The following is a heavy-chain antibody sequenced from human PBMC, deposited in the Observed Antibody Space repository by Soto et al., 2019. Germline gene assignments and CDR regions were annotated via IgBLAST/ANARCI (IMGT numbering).Heavy chain of an antibody. CDR2: ISSSSSTI. CDR1: GFTFSSYS. V-gene: IGHV3-48*02. Sequence: GGSLRLSCAASGFTFSSYSMNWVRQAPGKGLEWVSYISSSSSTIYYADSVKGRFTISRDNAKNSLYLQMNSLRDEDTAVYYCARDGPDCSGGSCSRYYYYGMDVWGQGTTVTVSS. J-gene: IGHJ6*02. CDR3: ARDGPDCSGGSCSRYYYYGMDV. D-gene: IGHD2-15*01.